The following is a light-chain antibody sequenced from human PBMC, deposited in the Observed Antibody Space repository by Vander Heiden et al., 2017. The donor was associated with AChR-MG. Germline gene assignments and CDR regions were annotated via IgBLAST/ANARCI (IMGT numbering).Light chain of an antibody. CDR2: DAS. V-gene: IGKV3-20*01. CDR3: QQYGLSPLT. J-gene: IGKJ4*01. CDR1: QSDSSNS. Sequence: PGERATLSCRASQSDSSNSLAWYQQKPGQAPRLLIYDASSRATGIPDRFSGSGSGTDFTLTISRLEPEDFAVYYCQQYGLSPLTFGGGTKVEIK.